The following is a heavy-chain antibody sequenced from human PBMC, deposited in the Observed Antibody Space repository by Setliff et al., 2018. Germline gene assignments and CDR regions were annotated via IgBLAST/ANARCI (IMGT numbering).Heavy chain of an antibody. J-gene: IGHJ5*02. CDR2: IFYRGTT. V-gene: IGHV4-38-2*01. D-gene: IGHD2-15*01. CDR3: ARQRVVVGAPSWFDP. CDR1: GFSITSDYY. Sequence: KPSETLSLTCAVSGFSITSDYYWGWIRQPPGRGLEWIGTIFYRGTTYYNLSLKSPVTISLDASKNQFSLTLTSVTAADTAIYYCARQRVVVGAPSWFDPWGQGTLVTVSS.